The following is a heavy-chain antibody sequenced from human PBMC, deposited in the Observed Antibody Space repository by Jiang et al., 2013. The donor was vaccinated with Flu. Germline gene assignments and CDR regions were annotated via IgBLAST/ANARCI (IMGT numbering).Heavy chain of an antibody. Sequence: GSGLVKPSETLSLTCSVSGGYISYYYWNWIRQPPGKGLEWIGYISHSGSTNHNPSLESRVNISVDTSRNQLSLKLDSVTAADTAVYYCARTRNDYGDSRTGIDNWGQGTLVTVSS. V-gene: IGHV4-59*01. J-gene: IGHJ4*02. D-gene: IGHD4-17*01. CDR3: ARTRNDYGDSRTGIDN. CDR1: GGYISYYY. CDR2: ISHSGST.